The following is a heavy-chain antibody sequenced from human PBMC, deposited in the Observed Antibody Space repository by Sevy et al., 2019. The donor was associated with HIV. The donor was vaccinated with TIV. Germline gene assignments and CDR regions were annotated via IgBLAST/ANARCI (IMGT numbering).Heavy chain of an antibody. J-gene: IGHJ6*03. CDR3: ARRGPAGYSSSRYRSYYYYMDV. V-gene: IGHV3-7*03. D-gene: IGHD6-13*01. CDR1: GFTFSSYW. CDR2: IKQDGSEK. Sequence: GESLKISCAASGFTFSSYWMSWVRQAPGKGLEWVANIKQDGSEKSYVDSVKGRFTISRDNAKNSLYLQMNSLRAEDTAVYYCARRGPAGYSSSRYRSYYYYMDVWGKGTTVTVSS.